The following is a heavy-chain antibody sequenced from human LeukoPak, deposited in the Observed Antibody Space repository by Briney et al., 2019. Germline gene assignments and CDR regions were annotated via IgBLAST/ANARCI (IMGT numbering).Heavy chain of an antibody. J-gene: IGHJ4*02. V-gene: IGHV3-20*04. CDR1: GFTFDNYG. CDR2: INGNGGST. CDR3: VRHDFWSGFKGGDY. D-gene: IGHD3-3*01. Sequence: PGGSLRLSCAASGFTFDNYGMSWARQVPGKGLEWVSSINGNGGSTAYADSVKGRFTISRDNVKNSLYLQMNSLRAEDTAFYYCVRHDFWSGFKGGDYWGQGTLATVSS.